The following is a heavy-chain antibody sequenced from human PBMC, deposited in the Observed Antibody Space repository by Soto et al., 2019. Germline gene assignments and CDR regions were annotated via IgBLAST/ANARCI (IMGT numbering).Heavy chain of an antibody. CDR2: LNPNTGAT. Sequence: GASVKVSCKASGYTFNAYYIHWVRQAPGQGLEWMGWLNPNTGATHYAQKFHGRVTMTSDTSINTAYMELSSLRSDDTAVYYCARDYNIRMPYSGSWPVDYWGQGTRVTVSS. CDR1: GYTFNAYY. V-gene: IGHV1-2*02. J-gene: IGHJ4*02. CDR3: ARDYNIRMPYSGSWPVDY. D-gene: IGHD1-26*01.